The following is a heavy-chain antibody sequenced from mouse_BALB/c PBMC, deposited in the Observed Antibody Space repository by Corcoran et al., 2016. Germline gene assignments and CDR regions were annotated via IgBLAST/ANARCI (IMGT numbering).Heavy chain of an antibody. J-gene: IGHJ2*01. D-gene: IGHD1-2*01. V-gene: IGHV1S135*01. CDR1: GYSFTSYY. Sequence: EIQLQQSGPELMKPGASVKISCKASGYSFTSYYMHWVKQSHGKSLEWIGYIDPFNGGTSYNQKFKGKATLTVDESSSTAYMHLSSLTSEDSAVYYCASSLLRSDYWGQGTTLTVSS. CDR3: ASSLLRSDY. CDR2: IDPFNGGT.